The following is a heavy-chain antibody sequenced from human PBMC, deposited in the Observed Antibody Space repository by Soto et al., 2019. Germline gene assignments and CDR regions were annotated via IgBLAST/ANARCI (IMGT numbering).Heavy chain of an antibody. CDR2: IYHSGST. Sequence: QVQLQESGPGLVKPSGTLSLTCAVSGGSISSSNWWSWVRQPPGKGLEWIGEIYHSGSTNYNPSRKSRVTMSVDKSKNQFPLKLSSVTAADTAVYYGARRGFGEAAAVDYWGQGTLVTVSS. D-gene: IGHD3-10*01. V-gene: IGHV4-4*02. J-gene: IGHJ4*02. CDR3: ARRGFGEAAAVDY. CDR1: GGSISSSNW.